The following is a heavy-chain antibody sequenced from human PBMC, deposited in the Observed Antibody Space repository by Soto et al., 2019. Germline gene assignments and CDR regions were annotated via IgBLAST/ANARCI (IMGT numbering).Heavy chain of an antibody. CDR1: GGSFSGYY. V-gene: IGHV4-34*01. J-gene: IGHJ3*02. D-gene: IGHD3-9*01. CDR3: GRPLKVPNAFDI. Sequence: SETLSLTCAVYGGSFSGYYWSWIRQPPGKGLEWIGEINHSGSTNYNPSLKSRVTISVDTSKNQFSLKLSSVTAADTAVYYCGRPLKVPNAFDIWGQGTMVTVSS. CDR2: INHSGST.